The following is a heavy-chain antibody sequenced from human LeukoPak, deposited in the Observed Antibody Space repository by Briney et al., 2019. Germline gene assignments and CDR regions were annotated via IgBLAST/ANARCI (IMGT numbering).Heavy chain of an antibody. J-gene: IGHJ5*02. V-gene: IGHV1-8*01. CDR1: GYTFTSYD. D-gene: IGHD3-10*01. CDR3: ARGRYQLGVRGVIPPYNWFDP. CDR2: MNPSSGNT. Sequence: ASEKVSCKASGYTFTSYDINWVRQATGQGLEWMGWMNPSSGNTGYAQKFQGRVTMTRNTSISTAYMELSSLRSEDTAVYYCARGRYQLGVRGVIPPYNWFDPWGQGTLVTVSS.